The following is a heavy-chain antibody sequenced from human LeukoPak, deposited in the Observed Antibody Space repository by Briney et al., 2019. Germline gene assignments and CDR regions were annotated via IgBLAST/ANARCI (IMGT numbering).Heavy chain of an antibody. J-gene: IGHJ4*02. CDR2: TYYRSKWYN. CDR1: GDSVSSNSAA. CDR3: ARDMAAAGSRLPYYFDY. V-gene: IGHV6-1*01. Sequence: SQTLSLTCAISGDSVSSNSAAWNWIRQSPSRGLERLGRTYYRSKWYNDYAVSVKSRITINPDTSKNQFSLQLNSVTPEDTAVYYCARDMAAAGSRLPYYFDYWGQGTLVTVSS. D-gene: IGHD6-13*01.